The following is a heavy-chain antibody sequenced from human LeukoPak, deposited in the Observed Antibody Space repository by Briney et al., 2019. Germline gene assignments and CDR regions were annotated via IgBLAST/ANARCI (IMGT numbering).Heavy chain of an antibody. V-gene: IGHV4-39*01. D-gene: IGHD5-18*01. CDR1: GGSISSSGYY. CDR3: ARPRGYSYGYIDY. J-gene: IGHJ4*02. Sequence: SETLSLTCTVSGGSISSSGYYWGWIRQPPGKGLEWIGSIYHSGSTYYNPSLKSRVTISVDTSKNQFSLKLSSVAAADTAEYYCARPRGYSYGYIDYWGQGTLVTVSS. CDR2: IYHSGST.